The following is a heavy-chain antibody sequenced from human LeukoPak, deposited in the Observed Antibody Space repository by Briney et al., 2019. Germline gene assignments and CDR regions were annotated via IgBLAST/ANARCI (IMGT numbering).Heavy chain of an antibody. V-gene: IGHV3-53*01. CDR2: IYSVGTT. J-gene: IGHJ4*02. Sequence: GGSLRLSCAASGFTVSSNYMSWVCQAPGKGLEWVSVIYSVGTTYYADSVRGRFTISRDNSMNTLYLQMNSLRAEDTAVYYCARVLDWPAVTDSWGQGTLVTVSS. CDR3: ARVLDWPAVTDS. CDR1: GFTVSSNY. D-gene: IGHD3/OR15-3a*01.